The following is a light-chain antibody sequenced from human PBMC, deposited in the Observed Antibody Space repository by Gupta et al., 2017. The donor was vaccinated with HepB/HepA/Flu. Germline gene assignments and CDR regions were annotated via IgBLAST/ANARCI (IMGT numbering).Light chain of an antibody. J-gene: IGKJ3*01. CDR3: QQDYSEVT. CDR1: QSLLYSSNNKNY. CDR2: WAS. Sequence: DIEMTQSPDSLAVSLGERATINCKSSQSLLYSSNNKNYLAWYQQKPGQPPKLLIYWASNREYGVPDRFRGSGAGTNFTLTSTSRLVEDVAVYYGQQDYSEVTFGHGTKVDIK. V-gene: IGKV4-1*01.